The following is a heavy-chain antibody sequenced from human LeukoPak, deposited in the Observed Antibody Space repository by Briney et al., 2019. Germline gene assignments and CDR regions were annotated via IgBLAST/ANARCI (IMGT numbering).Heavy chain of an antibody. J-gene: IGHJ3*02. V-gene: IGHV4-30-4*07. Sequence: PSETLSLTCAVSGASFSSGGYSWTWIRQPPGKGLEWIGYISSTGSTYYNLSLKSRVTLSLDTSKNHFSLNVRSVTAADTAVYYCARGPPDCSSTSCYAFDAFDIWGQGTMVTVSS. D-gene: IGHD2-2*01. CDR1: GASFSSGGYS. CDR3: ARGPPDCSSTSCYAFDAFDI. CDR2: ISSTGST.